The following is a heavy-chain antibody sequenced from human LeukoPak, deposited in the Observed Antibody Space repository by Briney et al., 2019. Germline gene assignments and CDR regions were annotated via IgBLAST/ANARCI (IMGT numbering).Heavy chain of an antibody. CDR3: ARELIATVTYAFDI. CDR2: IYSGGST. Sequence: GGSLRLSCAASGFTVSSYYMSWVRQAPGKGLEWVSVIYSGGSTYYADSVKGRFTISRDNSKNTLYLQMNSLRAEDTAVYYCARELIATVTYAFDIWGQGTMVTVSS. D-gene: IGHD4-17*01. V-gene: IGHV3-53*01. J-gene: IGHJ3*02. CDR1: GFTVSSYY.